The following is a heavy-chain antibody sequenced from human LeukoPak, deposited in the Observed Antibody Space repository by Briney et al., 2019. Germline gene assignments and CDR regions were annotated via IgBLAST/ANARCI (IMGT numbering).Heavy chain of an antibody. CDR1: GFTVSSSW. D-gene: IGHD3-16*01. CDR3: ATGGN. J-gene: IGHJ4*02. V-gene: IGHV3-7*03. CDR2: INQNGREK. Sequence: GGSLRLSCAVSGFTVSSSWMTWVRQAPGKGLEWVANINQNGREKNYVDSVKGRFTISRDNAKNSLYLQMNSLRVEDTAVYYCATGGNWGQGTLVTVSS.